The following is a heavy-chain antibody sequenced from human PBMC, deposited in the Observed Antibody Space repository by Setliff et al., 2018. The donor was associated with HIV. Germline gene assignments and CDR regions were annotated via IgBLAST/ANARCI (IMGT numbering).Heavy chain of an antibody. Sequence: SETLSLTCTVSGGSISSTSYYWSWLRQHPGKGLEWLVHNYSSGITNYNPSLKSRVTISVDTSKTQFSLKLYSVTASDTAVYYCAWSYFVSVIYYWGQGTLVTVSS. CDR3: AWSYFVSVIYY. J-gene: IGHJ4*02. CDR1: GGSISSTSYY. CDR2: NYSSGIT. V-gene: IGHV4-61*05. D-gene: IGHD2-21*01.